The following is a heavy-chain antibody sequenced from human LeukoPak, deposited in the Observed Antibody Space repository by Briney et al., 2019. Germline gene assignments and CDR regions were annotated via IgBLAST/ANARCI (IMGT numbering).Heavy chain of an antibody. Sequence: SETLSLTCTVSGGSISSGGYSWSWIRQHPGKGLEWIGYIYYSGSTYYNPSLKSRVTISVDTSKNQFSLKLSSVTAADTAVYYCARQKGERRSFEYWGQGTLVTVSS. CDR1: GGSISSGGYS. CDR2: IYYSGST. CDR3: ARQKGERRSFEY. J-gene: IGHJ4*02. D-gene: IGHD3-16*01. V-gene: IGHV4-31*03.